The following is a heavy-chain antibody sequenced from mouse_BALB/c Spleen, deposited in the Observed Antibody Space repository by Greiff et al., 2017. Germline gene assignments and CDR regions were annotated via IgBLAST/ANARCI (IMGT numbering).Heavy chain of an antibody. V-gene: IGHV2-9*02. CDR3: AREGFDYEDAMDY. D-gene: IGHD2-4*01. Sequence: VQGVESGPGLVAPSQSLSITCTVSGFSLTSYGVHWVRQPPGKGLEWLGVIWAGGSTNYNSALMSRLSISKDNSKSQVFLKMNSLQTDDTAMYYCAREGFDYEDAMDYWGQGTSVTVSS. CDR2: IWAGGST. J-gene: IGHJ4*01. CDR1: GFSLTSYG.